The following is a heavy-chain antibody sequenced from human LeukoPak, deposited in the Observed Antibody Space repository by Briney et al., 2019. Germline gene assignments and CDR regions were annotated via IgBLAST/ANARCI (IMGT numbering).Heavy chain of an antibody. V-gene: IGHV1-46*01. CDR3: ASVYNYGMDV. CDR1: GYTVTSYY. Sequence: ASVKVSCKASGYTVTSYYMHWVRQAPGQGLEWMGILNPSGGSTSYAQKFQGRATLTRATSTSTVYMELSSLRPEDTAVYYCASVYNYGMDVWGQGTTVIVSS. CDR2: LNPSGGST. J-gene: IGHJ6*02.